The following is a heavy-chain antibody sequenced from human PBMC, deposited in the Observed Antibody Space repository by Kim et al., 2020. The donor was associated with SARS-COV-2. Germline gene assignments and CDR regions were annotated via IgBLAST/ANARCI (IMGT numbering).Heavy chain of an antibody. CDR2: IYYSEST. J-gene: IGHJ4*02. Sequence: SETLSLTCTVSGGSISSGGYYWSWIRQHPGKGLEWIGYIYYSESTYYNPSLKSRVTISVDTSKNQFSLKLSSVTAADTAVYYCARGATIFGVVRGGVDYWGQGTLVTVSS. CDR3: ARGATIFGVVRGGVDY. D-gene: IGHD3-3*01. CDR1: GGSISSGGYY. V-gene: IGHV4-31*03.